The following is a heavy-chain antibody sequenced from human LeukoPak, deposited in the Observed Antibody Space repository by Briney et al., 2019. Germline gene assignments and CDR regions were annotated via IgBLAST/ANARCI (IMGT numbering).Heavy chain of an antibody. V-gene: IGHV3-30*02. D-gene: IGHD2-8*01. J-gene: IGHJ4*02. Sequence: PGGSLRLSCAASGFTFSSYGMHWVRQAPGKGLEWVAFIRYDGSNKYYADSVKGRFTISRDNSKNTLYLQMNSLRSEDTAEYYCARGRDYCTSGVCYMYFDYWGQGTLVTVSS. CDR2: IRYDGSNK. CDR3: ARGRDYCTSGVCYMYFDY. CDR1: GFTFSSYG.